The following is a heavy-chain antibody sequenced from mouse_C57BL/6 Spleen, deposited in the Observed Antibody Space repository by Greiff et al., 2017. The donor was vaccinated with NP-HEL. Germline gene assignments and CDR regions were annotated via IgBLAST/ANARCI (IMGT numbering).Heavy chain of an antibody. Sequence: VQLQQSGPVLVKPGASVKMSCKASGYTFTDYYMNWVKQSHGKSLEWIGVINPYNGGTSYNQKFKGKATLTVDKSSSTAYMELNSLTSEDSAVYYCARKGDGYHYYAMDYWGQGTSVTVSS. CDR1: GYTFTDYY. CDR2: INPYNGGT. CDR3: ARKGDGYHYYAMDY. D-gene: IGHD2-3*01. J-gene: IGHJ4*01. V-gene: IGHV1-19*01.